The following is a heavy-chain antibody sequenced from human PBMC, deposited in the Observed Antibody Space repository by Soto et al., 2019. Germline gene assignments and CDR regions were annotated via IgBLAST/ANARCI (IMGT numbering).Heavy chain of an antibody. Sequence: PSGTLSLTCTVSSDSLRGYDWSWIRQPPGKGLEWIGDFYSSGSPHHNPSLKNRVSISEDRSKNEFSLKLSSVTAADTAIYYCAREFYYDSSGIGFDSWGQGTLVTVS. D-gene: IGHD3-22*01. CDR1: SDSLRGYD. CDR3: AREFYYDSSGIGFDS. V-gene: IGHV4-59*01. J-gene: IGHJ4*02. CDR2: FYSSGSP.